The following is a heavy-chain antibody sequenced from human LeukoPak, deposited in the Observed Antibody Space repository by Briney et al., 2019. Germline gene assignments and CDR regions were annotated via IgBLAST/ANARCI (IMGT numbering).Heavy chain of an antibody. CDR1: GGSISSGSYY. J-gene: IGHJ5*02. CDR2: YYRSGST. CDR3: ARAYSKSDGRDYCSGGSCYHSGWCDP. D-gene: IGHD2-15*01. V-gene: IGHV4-61*02. Sequence: SETLSLTCTVSGGSISSGSYYWSWIRQPAGKGLEWIGRYYRSGSTNSNPSRKSRVTISGDTSKIPCSLKLSSVPAADTAVYYCARAYSKSDGRDYCSGGSCYHSGWCDPWGQGTLVTVSS.